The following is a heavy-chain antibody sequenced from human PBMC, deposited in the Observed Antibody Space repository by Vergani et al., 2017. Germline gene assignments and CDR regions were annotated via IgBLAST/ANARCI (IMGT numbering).Heavy chain of an antibody. J-gene: IGHJ6*02. V-gene: IGHV1-58*02. CDR2: IVVGSGNT. Sequence: QMQLVQSGPEVKKPGTSVKVSCKASGFTFTSSAMQWVRQARGQRLEWRGWIVVGSGNTKYAQKFQKRVTITRDMSTSTAYMELSSLRSEDTAVYYCAADPAGYYYYGMDVGGQGTTVTVSS. CDR1: GFTFTSSA. CDR3: AADPAGYYYYGMDV.